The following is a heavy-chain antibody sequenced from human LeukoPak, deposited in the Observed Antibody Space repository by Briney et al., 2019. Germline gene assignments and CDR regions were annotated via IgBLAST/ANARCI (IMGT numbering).Heavy chain of an antibody. CDR3: ARGRNSGFSLDN. J-gene: IGHJ4*02. D-gene: IGHD3-22*01. CDR2: IWYDGSDK. V-gene: IGHV3-33*01. Sequence: GGSLRLSCVAAGFSFNSYVMYWVRQAPGKGPEWVASIWYDGSDKFYADSVKGRFTISRDNSENTLHLQMNSLRAEDTAVYFCARGRNSGFSLDNWGQGTLVTVS. CDR1: GFSFNSYV.